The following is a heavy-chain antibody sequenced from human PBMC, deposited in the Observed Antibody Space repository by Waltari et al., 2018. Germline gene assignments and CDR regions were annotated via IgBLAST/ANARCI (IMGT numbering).Heavy chain of an antibody. Sequence: QVQLQESGPGLVKPSETLSLTCTVSGGSVSSGSYYWSWIRQPPGKGLEWIGYIYYSGRNNYNPAHKSRGTISVDTYKNQFYLKLSSVTAADTAVDYWARGRYYYGSGSYTLYYYGMDVWGQGTTVTVSS. V-gene: IGHV4-61*01. CDR1: GGSVSSGSYY. CDR3: ARGRYYYGSGSYTLYYYGMDV. J-gene: IGHJ6*02. D-gene: IGHD3-10*01. CDR2: IYYSGRN.